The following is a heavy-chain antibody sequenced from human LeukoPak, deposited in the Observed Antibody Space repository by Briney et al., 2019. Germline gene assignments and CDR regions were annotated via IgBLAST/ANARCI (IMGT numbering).Heavy chain of an antibody. D-gene: IGHD1-26*01. Sequence: SETLSLTCTVSGGSVSSGSYYWSWIRQPPGKGLEWIGYIYYSGSTNYNPSLKSRVTISVDTSKNQFSLKLSSVTAADTAVYYCATRSGSAYYFGYWGQGTLVTVSS. CDR3: ATRSGSAYYFGY. CDR2: IYYSGST. CDR1: GGSVSSGSYY. V-gene: IGHV4-61*01. J-gene: IGHJ4*02.